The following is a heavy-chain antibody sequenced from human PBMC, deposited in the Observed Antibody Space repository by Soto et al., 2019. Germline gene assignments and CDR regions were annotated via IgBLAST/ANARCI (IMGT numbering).Heavy chain of an antibody. CDR3: ARLLHNPYYYGMDV. CDR2: ISGSGGST. D-gene: IGHD1-26*01. CDR1: GFTFSSYA. J-gene: IGHJ6*02. Sequence: PGGSLRLSCAASGFTFSSYAMSWVRQAPGKGLEWVSAISGSGGSTYYADSVKGRFTISRDNSKNTLYLQMNSLRAEDTAVYYCARLLHNPYYYGMDVWGQGTTVPVSS. V-gene: IGHV3-23*01.